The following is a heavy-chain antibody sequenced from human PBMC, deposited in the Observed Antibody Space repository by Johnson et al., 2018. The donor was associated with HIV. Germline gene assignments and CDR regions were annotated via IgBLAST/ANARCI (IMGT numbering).Heavy chain of an antibody. CDR1: GFTFRNAW. CDR2: FRSKIDCGTK. CDR3: TPACGPFRPGVAFDI. V-gene: IGHV3-15*01. Sequence: VQLVESGGGLVKPGGPLRLSCAASGFTFRNAWMSWVRQPPGKGLERVGRFRSKIDCGTKDDAAPVKGRSSLSRDDSKTTLYLQMSSLKTEDTAVYYCTPACGPFRPGVAFDIWGQWTMVTVSS. J-gene: IGHJ3*02. D-gene: IGHD2-21*01.